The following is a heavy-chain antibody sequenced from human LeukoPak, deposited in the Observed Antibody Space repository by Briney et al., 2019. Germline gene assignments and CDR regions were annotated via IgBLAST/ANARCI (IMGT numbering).Heavy chain of an antibody. V-gene: IGHV3-23*01. J-gene: IGHJ6*02. CDR2: ISGSGGST. CDR3: AKEGAPFYYYYGMDV. CDR1: GFTFSSYA. Sequence: GGSLRLSCAASGFTFSSYAMSWVRQAPGKGLEWDSAISGSGGSTYYADSVKGRFTISRDNSKNTLYLQMNSLRAEDTAVYYCAKEGAPFYYYYGMDVWGQGTTVTVSS.